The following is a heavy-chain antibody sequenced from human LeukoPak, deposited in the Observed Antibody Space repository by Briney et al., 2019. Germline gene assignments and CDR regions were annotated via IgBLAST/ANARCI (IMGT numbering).Heavy chain of an antibody. J-gene: IGHJ4*02. D-gene: IGHD3-22*01. CDR1: GYTFTSYG. V-gene: IGHV1-18*01. CDR3: ARGPKGPSPLYYYDSSGYYSRGPPYYFDY. CDR2: ISAYNGNT. Sequence: ASVKVSCKASGYTFTSYGISWVRQAPGQGLEWMGWISAYNGNTNYAQKLQGRVTMTTDTSTSTAYMELRSLRSDDTAVYYCARGPKGPSPLYYYDSSGYYSRGPPYYFDYWGQGTLVTVSS.